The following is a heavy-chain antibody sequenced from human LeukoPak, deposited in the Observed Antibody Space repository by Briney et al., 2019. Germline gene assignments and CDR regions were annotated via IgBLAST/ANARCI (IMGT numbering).Heavy chain of an antibody. Sequence: SETLSLTCTVSGASTSSSYWSWLRQPPGRGLEWIGYISSSGTTNYNTSLESRVTISRDTSKNQFSLKLTSVTAADTAVYSWARGPPDRADIWGQGTMVAVSS. CDR2: ISSSGTT. J-gene: IGHJ3*02. CDR1: GASTSSSY. V-gene: IGHV4-59*01. CDR3: ARGPPDRADI. D-gene: IGHD3-16*02.